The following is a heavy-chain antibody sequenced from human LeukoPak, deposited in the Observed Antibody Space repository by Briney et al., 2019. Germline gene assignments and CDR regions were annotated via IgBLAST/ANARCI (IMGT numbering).Heavy chain of an antibody. J-gene: IGHJ6*02. Sequence: SETLSLACTVYGGSISSYYWSWIRQPPGKGLEWIAHIYYSGSTSYNPSLKSRVSISVDTSKNQFSLKLSSVTAADTAVYYCARPSSYYYYGMDVWGQGTTVTVSS. CDR2: IYYSGST. CDR3: ARPSSYYYYGMDV. V-gene: IGHV4-59*08. CDR1: GGSISSYY.